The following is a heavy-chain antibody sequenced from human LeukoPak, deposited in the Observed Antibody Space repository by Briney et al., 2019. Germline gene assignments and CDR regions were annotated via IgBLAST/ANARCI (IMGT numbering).Heavy chain of an antibody. J-gene: IGHJ4*02. Sequence: SETLSLTCTVSGYSISSGYYWDWIRQPPGKGLEWIGTFYHGGSTYYNPSLKSRVTISVDTSKNQFSLKLSSVTAADTAVYYCARRIAVAGYYFDYWGQGTLVTVSS. D-gene: IGHD6-19*01. CDR3: ARRIAVAGYYFDY. CDR1: GYSISSGYY. V-gene: IGHV4-38-2*02. CDR2: FYHGGST.